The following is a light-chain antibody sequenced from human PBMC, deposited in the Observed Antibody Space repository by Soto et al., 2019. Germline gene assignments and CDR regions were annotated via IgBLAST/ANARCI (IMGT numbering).Light chain of an antibody. CDR2: KVS. CDR1: NSDVGGYNY. Sequence: QSVLTQPASVSGSPGQSITISCTGTNSDVGGYNYVSWYPQHPGKVPKLMIYKVSNRPSGVSHRFSGSKSGNTASLTISGLQAEDEADYYCNSYTSSSTLVFGGGTKVTVL. CDR3: NSYTSSSTLV. V-gene: IGLV2-14*01. J-gene: IGLJ3*02.